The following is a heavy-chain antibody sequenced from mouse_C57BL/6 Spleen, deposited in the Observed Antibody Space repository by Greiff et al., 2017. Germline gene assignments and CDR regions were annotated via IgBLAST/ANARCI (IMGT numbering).Heavy chain of an antibody. CDR1: GYAFSSSW. D-gene: IGHD2-1*01. V-gene: IGHV1-82*01. CDR3: AREVRPYFAY. CDR2: IYPGDGDT. Sequence: QVQLQQSGPALVKPGASVKISCKASGYAFSSSWLNWVKQRPGKGLEWIGRIYPGDGDTNYNGKFRGKATLTADKSSSTAYMQLSSLPSEDSAVYFCAREVRPYFAYWGQGATLTVSA. J-gene: IGHJ2*01.